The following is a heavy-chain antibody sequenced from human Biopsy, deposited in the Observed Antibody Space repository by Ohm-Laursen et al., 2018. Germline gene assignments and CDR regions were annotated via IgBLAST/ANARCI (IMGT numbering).Heavy chain of an antibody. Sequence: TLSLTCTVSGGSISSDYWSWIRQTPGKGLEWIGYIYYSGSTNYNPSLKGRFTISVDTSKNQFSLRLNSVTAADTAVYYCARATNSTGWPYYYCYGMDVWGQGTTVTVSS. J-gene: IGHJ6*02. D-gene: IGHD2/OR15-2a*01. CDR3: ARATNSTGWPYYYCYGMDV. V-gene: IGHV4-59*01. CDR1: GGSISSDY. CDR2: IYYSGST.